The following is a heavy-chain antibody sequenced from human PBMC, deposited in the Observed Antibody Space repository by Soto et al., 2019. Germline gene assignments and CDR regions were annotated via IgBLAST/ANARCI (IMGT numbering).Heavy chain of an antibody. CDR3: ARGLRGGNSEWFDP. CDR2: LYYTGGT. CDR1: GGSISDTNYF. Sequence: SETLSLTCTVSGGSISDTNYFWGWVRQPPGKGLQWIGTLYYTGGTYYNPSLKSRVTISVDTSKNQFSLKLSSVTAADTAVYYCARGLRGGNSEWFDPWGQGTLVTVSS. J-gene: IGHJ5*02. V-gene: IGHV4-39*07. D-gene: IGHD2-21*02.